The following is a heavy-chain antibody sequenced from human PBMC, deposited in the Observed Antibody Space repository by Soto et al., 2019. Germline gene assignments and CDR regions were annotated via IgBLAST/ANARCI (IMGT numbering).Heavy chain of an antibody. J-gene: IGHJ4*02. V-gene: IGHV4-59*12. CDR2: ISDGGST. CDR3: AILGTSVTRFDS. D-gene: IGHD4-4*01. Sequence: SETLSLTCNVSGGSIYTYYWNWIRQSPGKGLEWIGYISDGGSTNYNPSLKSRVTVLVDKSKNQFSLKMTSLTAADTAVYYCAILGTSVTRFDSWGQETQVTVSS. CDR1: GGSIYTYY.